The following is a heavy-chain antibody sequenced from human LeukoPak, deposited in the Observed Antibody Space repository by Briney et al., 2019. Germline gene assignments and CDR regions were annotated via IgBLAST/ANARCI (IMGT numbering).Heavy chain of an antibody. V-gene: IGHV1-69*05. CDR1: GGTFSSYA. Sequence: ASVKVSCKASGGTFSSYAISWVRQAPGQGLEWMGGIIPIFGTANYAQKFQGRVTITTDESTSTAYMELSSLRSEDTAVYYCARGWSIAAAGTPQYYYYMDVWGKGTTVTVSS. CDR2: IIPIFGTA. CDR3: ARGWSIAAAGTPQYYYYMDV. D-gene: IGHD6-13*01. J-gene: IGHJ6*03.